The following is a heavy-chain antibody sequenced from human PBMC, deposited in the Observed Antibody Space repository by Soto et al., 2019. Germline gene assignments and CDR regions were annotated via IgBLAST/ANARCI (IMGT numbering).Heavy chain of an antibody. D-gene: IGHD3-3*01. J-gene: IGHJ4*02. V-gene: IGHV3-30*18. CDR2: VSYDGNNE. CDR1: GFTFSSYG. Sequence: QVQLVESGGGVVQPGRSLRLSCAASGFTFSSYGMHWVRQAPGKGLEWVAVVSYDGNNEYYADSVKDRFIISRDNSKNTLYLQMNSLRAEDTAMYYCAKTITTPAVSSYSRDSTGRGALIDYWGQGTLVIVSS. CDR3: AKTITTPAVSSYSRDSTGRGALIDY.